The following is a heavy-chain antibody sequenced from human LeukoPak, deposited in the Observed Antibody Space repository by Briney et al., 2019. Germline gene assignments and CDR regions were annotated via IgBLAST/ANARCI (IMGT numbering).Heavy chain of an antibody. D-gene: IGHD2-2*01. CDR2: IYYSGST. Sequence: PSETLSLTCTVSGGSISSSSYYWGWIRQPPGKGLEWIGRIYYSGSTYYNPSLKIRVTISVDRPKNQSSLKLSSLPAADTAVYYCARALCSSTSCYLGPDYYYYYMDVWGKGTTVTVSS. CDR1: GGSISSSSYY. J-gene: IGHJ6*03. V-gene: IGHV4-39*01. CDR3: ARALCSSTSCYLGPDYYYYYMDV.